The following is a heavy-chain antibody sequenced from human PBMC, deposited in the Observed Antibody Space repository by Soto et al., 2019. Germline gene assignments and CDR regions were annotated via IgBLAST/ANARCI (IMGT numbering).Heavy chain of an antibody. J-gene: IGHJ3*02. CDR1: GYTFTSYG. D-gene: IGHD3-22*01. CDR2: ISAYNGNT. CDR3: ARDSVIMIVVVPCAFDI. Sequence: ASVKVSCKASGYTFTSYGISWVRQAPGQGLEWMRWISAYNGNTNYAQKLQGRVTMTTDTSTSTAYMELRSLRSDDTAMYYCARDSVIMIVVVPCAFDIWGQVTMVTVSS. V-gene: IGHV1-18*04.